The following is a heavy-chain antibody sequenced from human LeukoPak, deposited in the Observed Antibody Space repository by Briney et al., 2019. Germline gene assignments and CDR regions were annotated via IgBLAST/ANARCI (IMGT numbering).Heavy chain of an antibody. CDR3: AVGYCSGGSCYSDDSFDY. J-gene: IGHJ4*02. D-gene: IGHD2-15*01. CDR1: GGSLSSYY. Sequence: SETLSLTCTVSGGSLSSYYWSWIRQPPGKGLEWIGYIYYSGSTNYNPSLKSRVTISVDTSKNQFSLKLSSVTAADTAVYYCAVGYCSGGSCYSDDSFDYWGQGTLVTVSS. CDR2: IYYSGST. V-gene: IGHV4-59*01.